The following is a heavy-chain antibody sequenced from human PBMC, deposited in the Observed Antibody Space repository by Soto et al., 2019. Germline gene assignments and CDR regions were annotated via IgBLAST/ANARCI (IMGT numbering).Heavy chain of an antibody. Sequence: QLQESGPGLVKPSETLSLTCNVSGRSMISYYWSWIRQPAGKGLEWIGRVYTGGNTNYNPSLTSRVPMSVDTSKSQFSLKLASVTAADTAVYYCAREGNDRHFFFDSWGQGTLVTVSS. D-gene: IGHD3-3*02. CDR3: AREGNDRHFFFDS. CDR2: VYTGGNT. CDR1: GRSMISYY. V-gene: IGHV4-4*07. J-gene: IGHJ4*02.